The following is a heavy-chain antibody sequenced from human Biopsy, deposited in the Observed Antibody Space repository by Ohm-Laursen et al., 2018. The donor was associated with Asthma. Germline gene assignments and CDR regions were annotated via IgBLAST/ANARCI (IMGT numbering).Heavy chain of an antibody. V-gene: IGHV3-30*04. CDR3: AKEGVAGTHIED. Sequence: SLRLSCTASRFTYEMHWVRQAPGKGLEWVAVISYDGSSIYYTDSVKGRFTISRDNSKNTLSLQMNSLTAEDTAVYYCAKEGVAGTHIEDWGQGTLVTVSS. D-gene: IGHD6-19*01. CDR2: ISYDGSSI. J-gene: IGHJ4*02. CDR1: RFTYE.